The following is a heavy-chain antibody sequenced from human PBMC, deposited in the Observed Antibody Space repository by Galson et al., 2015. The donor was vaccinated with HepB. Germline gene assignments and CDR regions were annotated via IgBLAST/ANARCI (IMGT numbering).Heavy chain of an antibody. CDR2: IYYSGST. D-gene: IGHD6-6*01. J-gene: IGHJ4*02. V-gene: IGHV4-4*02. Sequence: LSLTCAVSGGSISSSNWWSWVRQPPGKGLEWIGYIYYSGSTNYNPSLKSRVTISVDTSKNQFSLKLSSVTAADTAVYYCARGEEKYTSDYWGQGTLVTVSS. CDR3: ARGEEKYTSDY. CDR1: GGSISSSNW.